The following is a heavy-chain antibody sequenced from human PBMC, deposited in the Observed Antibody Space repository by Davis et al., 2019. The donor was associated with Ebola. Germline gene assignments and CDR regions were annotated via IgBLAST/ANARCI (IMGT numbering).Heavy chain of an antibody. V-gene: IGHV1-69*05. J-gene: IGHJ4*02. CDR2: IIPIFGTA. CDR3: ARDRRVLRYFDWSLDY. Sequence: AASVKVSCKASGGTFSSYAISWVRQAPGQGLEWMGGIIPIFGTANYAQKFQGRVTITRDTSASTAYMELSSLRSEDTAVYYCARDRRVLRYFDWSLDYWGQGTLVTVSS. D-gene: IGHD3-9*01. CDR1: GGTFSSYA.